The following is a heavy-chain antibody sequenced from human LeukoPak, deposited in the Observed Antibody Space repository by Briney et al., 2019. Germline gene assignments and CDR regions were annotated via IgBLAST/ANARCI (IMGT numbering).Heavy chain of an antibody. V-gene: IGHV3-33*08. J-gene: IGHJ4*02. CDR2: IWYDGSNK. CDR3: ARDQGSGSYADY. D-gene: IGHD3-10*01. CDR1: GFTFSSYA. Sequence: GGSLRLSCAASGFTFSSYAMSWVRQAPGKGLEWVAVIWYDGSNKYYADSVKGRFTISRDNSKNTLYLQMNSLRAEDTAVYYCARDQGSGSYADYWGQGTLVTVSS.